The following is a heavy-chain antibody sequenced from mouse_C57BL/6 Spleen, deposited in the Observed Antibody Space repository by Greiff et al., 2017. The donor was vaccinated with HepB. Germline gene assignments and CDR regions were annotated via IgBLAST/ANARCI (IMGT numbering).Heavy chain of an antibody. CDR3: ARGDYGFDY. J-gene: IGHJ2*01. V-gene: IGHV1-82*01. CDR2: IYPGDGDT. CDR1: GYAFSSSW. Sequence: QVQLQQSGPELVKPGASVKISCKASGYAFSSSWMNWVKQRPGKGLEWIGRIYPGDGDTNYNGKFKGKATLTADKSSSTAYMRLSSLTSEDSAVYFCARGDYGFDYWGQGTTLTVSS. D-gene: IGHD2-4*01.